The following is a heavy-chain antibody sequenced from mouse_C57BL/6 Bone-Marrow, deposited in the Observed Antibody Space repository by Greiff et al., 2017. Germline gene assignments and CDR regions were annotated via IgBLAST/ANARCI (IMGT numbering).Heavy chain of an antibody. CDR1: GYTFTSYW. D-gene: IGHD1-1*01. J-gene: IGHJ1*03. V-gene: IGHV1-59*01. CDR3: AREREFYSWYVDV. CDR2: IDPSDSYT. Sequence: QVQLQQPGAELVRPGTSVKLSCKASGYTFTSYWMHWVKQRPGQGLAWIGVIDPSDSYTNYNQKFKGKATLTVDTSSSTAYMQLSSLTSEDSAVYYCAREREFYSWYVDVWGTGTTGTVSS.